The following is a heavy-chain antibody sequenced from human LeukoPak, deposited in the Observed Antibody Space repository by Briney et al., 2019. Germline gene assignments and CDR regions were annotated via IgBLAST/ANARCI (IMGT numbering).Heavy chain of an antibody. Sequence: PGGSLRLSCAASGVTFSSYGMHWVREAPGKGLESVAFIRYDGSNTYYADSVKSGCTISTDTTQNTLYMQMKRLRAENTRAYYSSKDRSYGYGSGYFDYWGQGTLVTVSS. CDR1: GVTFSSYG. J-gene: IGHJ4*02. CDR3: SKDRSYGYGSGYFDY. V-gene: IGHV3-30*02. CDR2: IRYDGSNT. D-gene: IGHD5-18*01.